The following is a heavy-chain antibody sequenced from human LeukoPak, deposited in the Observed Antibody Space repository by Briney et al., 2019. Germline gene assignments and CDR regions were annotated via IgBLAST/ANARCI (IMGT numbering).Heavy chain of an antibody. J-gene: IGHJ5*02. CDR3: AKSDWFDP. CDR2: IKSDGNNT. CDR1: GFTFSIYS. Sequence: GGSLRLSCAASGFTFSIYSMHWVRQAPGKGLVWVSRIKSDGNNTSYADSGKGRFTISRDNANNTLYLQMDSLRVEDTAVYYCAKSDWFDPWGQGTLVTVSS. V-gene: IGHV3-74*01.